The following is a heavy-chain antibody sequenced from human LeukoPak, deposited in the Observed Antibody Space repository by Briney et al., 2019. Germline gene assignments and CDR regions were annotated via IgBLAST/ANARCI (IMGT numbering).Heavy chain of an antibody. Sequence: SETLSLTCSVSGGSVSSYYWTWIRQPAGKGLEWIGRIYPSGTTHYNPSLKSRVTMSVDTSKNQFSLKVTSVTAADTAVYYCADDFGDWGQGTLVTVSS. J-gene: IGHJ4*02. CDR2: IYPSGTT. CDR1: GGSVSSYY. V-gene: IGHV4-4*07. CDR3: ADDFGD. D-gene: IGHD4-17*01.